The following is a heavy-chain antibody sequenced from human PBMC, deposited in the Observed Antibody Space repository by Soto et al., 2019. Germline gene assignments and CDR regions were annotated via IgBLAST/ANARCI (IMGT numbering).Heavy chain of an antibody. D-gene: IGHD6-13*01. CDR2: FDPEDGET. J-gene: IGHJ5*02. CDR3: ATSSSWQGGANWFDP. CDR1: GYTLTELS. Sequence: ASVKVSCKVSGYTLTELSMHWVRQAPGKGLEWMGGFDPEDGETIYAQKFQGRVTMTEDTSTDTAYMELSSLRSEDTAVYYCATSSSWQGGANWFDPWGQGTLVTVSS. V-gene: IGHV1-24*01.